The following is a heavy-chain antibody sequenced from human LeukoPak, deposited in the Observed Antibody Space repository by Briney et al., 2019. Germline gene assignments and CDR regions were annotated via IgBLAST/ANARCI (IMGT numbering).Heavy chain of an antibody. V-gene: IGHV3-74*01. Sequence: GGSLRLSCAASGFTFSSYWMHWVRQVPGKGLVWVSCIKSDGSSTNYADSVRGRFTIPRDNAKNTLHLQMNSLRAEDTAVYYCARLLTVGATNYWGRGTLVTVSS. CDR2: IKSDGSST. J-gene: IGHJ4*02. D-gene: IGHD1-26*01. CDR1: GFTFSSYW. CDR3: ARLLTVGATNY.